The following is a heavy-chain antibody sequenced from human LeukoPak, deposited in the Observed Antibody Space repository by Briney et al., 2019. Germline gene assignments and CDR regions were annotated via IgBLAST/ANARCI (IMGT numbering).Heavy chain of an antibody. J-gene: IGHJ3*02. CDR1: GYTFTGYY. CDR3: ARERLAFNWDDAFDI. D-gene: IGHD7-27*01. CDR2: INPNNGGT. Sequence: ASVKDSCKASGYTFTGYYMHWVRQAPGQGREWMGWINPNNGGTNYAQKFQGRVTMTRDTSISTAYMELSRLRSDDTAVYYCARERLAFNWDDAFDIWGQGTMVTVSS. V-gene: IGHV1-2*02.